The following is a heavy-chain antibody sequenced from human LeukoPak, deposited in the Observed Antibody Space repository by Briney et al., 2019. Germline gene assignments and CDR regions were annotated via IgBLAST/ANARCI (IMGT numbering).Heavy chain of an antibody. V-gene: IGHV4-59*12. J-gene: IGHJ6*03. CDR1: GDSISSYY. D-gene: IGHD1-26*01. CDR2: IYYSGST. Sequence: SETLSLTCTVSGDSISSYYWSWIRQPPGKGLEWIGYIYYSGSTNYNPSLKSRVTISVDTSKNQFSLKLSSVTAADTAVYYCATELRGYMDVWGKGTTVTVSS. CDR3: ATELRGYMDV.